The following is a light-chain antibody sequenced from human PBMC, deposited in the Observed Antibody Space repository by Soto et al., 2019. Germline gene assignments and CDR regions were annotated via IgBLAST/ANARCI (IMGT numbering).Light chain of an antibody. CDR2: GAS. V-gene: IGKV3-20*01. CDR1: QSVSRSY. J-gene: IGKJ2*01. CDR3: QQYGSSPDT. Sequence: EIVLTQSPGTLSLSPGERATLSCRASQSVSRSYLAWYQQKPGQAPRLLIYGASSRATGIPDRFSGSGSGTDFTLTISRLEPEDYAVYYCQQYGSSPDTFGQGTKLAIK.